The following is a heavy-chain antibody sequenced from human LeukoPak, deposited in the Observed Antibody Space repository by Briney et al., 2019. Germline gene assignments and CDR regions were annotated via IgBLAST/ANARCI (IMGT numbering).Heavy chain of an antibody. V-gene: IGHV3-7*03. CDR2: MRRDGNEI. CDR1: GFTFSTYW. Sequence: GGSLRLSCSASGFTFSTYWMSWVRQAPGKGLEWVANMRRDGNEIYYLDSVRGRFTISRDNAKNSLYLQMNSLRAEDTAVYYCARDRCSSTSCYDRPLDYWGQGTLVTVSS. CDR3: ARDRCSSTSCYDRPLDY. D-gene: IGHD2-2*01. J-gene: IGHJ4*02.